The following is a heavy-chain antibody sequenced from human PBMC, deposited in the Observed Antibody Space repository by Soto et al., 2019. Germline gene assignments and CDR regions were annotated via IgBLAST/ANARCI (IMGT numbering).Heavy chain of an antibody. CDR2: ISNSGGRT. D-gene: IGHD2-2*01. Sequence: EVQLLESGGGFVQPGGSLRLSCVVSGFTFRTYAMTWVRQAPGKGLEWVSFISNSGGRTNYADSVRGRFTTSRDNSKNTLYLQMNSLRAEDKAIYYCAKGHASASWGPGTQVTVSS. V-gene: IGHV3-23*01. CDR3: AKGHASAS. CDR1: GFTFRTYA. J-gene: IGHJ5*02.